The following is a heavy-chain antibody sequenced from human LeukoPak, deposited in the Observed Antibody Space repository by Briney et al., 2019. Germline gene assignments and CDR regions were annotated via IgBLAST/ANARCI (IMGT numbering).Heavy chain of an antibody. CDR2: ISSSSSYI. CDR3: AREWGSSWIFDY. CDR1: GFTFSSYS. V-gene: IGHV3-21*01. Sequence: PGGSLRLSCAASGFTFSSYSMNCVRQAPGKGLEWVSSISSSSSYIYYADSVKGRFTISRDNAKNSLYLQMNSLRAEDTAVYYCAREWGSSWIFDYWGQGTLVTVSS. J-gene: IGHJ4*02. D-gene: IGHD6-13*01.